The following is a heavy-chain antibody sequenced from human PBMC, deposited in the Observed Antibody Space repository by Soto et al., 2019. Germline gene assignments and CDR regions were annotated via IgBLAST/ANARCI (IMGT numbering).Heavy chain of an antibody. CDR2: INPYSGGT. J-gene: IGHJ6*02. D-gene: IGHD1-26*01. CDR3: ASLWDRYYGMDV. CDR1: GCTFTDYF. Sequence: ASVKVSCKASGCTFTDYFIHWVRQAPGQGLEWIGWINPYSGGTNYAQKFQGRVTMTRDTSISTAYMELSRLRSDDTAVYYCASLWDRYYGMDVWGQGTTVTVSS. V-gene: IGHV1-2*02.